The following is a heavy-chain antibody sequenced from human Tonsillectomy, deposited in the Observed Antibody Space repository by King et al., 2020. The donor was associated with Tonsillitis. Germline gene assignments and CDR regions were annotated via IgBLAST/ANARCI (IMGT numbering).Heavy chain of an antibody. D-gene: IGHD6-6*01. CDR1: GGSISSYY. V-gene: IGHV4-59*08. CDR3: ARPDSSAFWFFDL. J-gene: IGHJ2*01. CDR2: IYHSGST. Sequence: VQLQESGPGLVKPSETLSLTCTVSGGSISSYYWSWIRQPPGKGLEWIGFIYHSGSTNYNPSLKSRVTMSVDTSKNHFSLRLSSVTAADSAVYYCARPDSSAFWFFDLWGRGTLVTVSS.